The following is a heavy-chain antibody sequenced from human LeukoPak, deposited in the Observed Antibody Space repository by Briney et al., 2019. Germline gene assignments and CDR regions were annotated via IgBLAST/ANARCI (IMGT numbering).Heavy chain of an antibody. CDR1: GGSISSYY. D-gene: IGHD2-2*02. J-gene: IGHJ6*03. V-gene: IGHV4-4*07. CDR2: IYTSGST. CDR3: AREDIVVVPAAIRGSYYYYMDV. Sequence: SETLSLTGTVSGGSISSYYWSWIRQPAGKGLEWIGRIYTSGSTNYNPSLKSRVTMSVDTSKNQFSLKLSSVTAADTAVYYCAREDIVVVPAAIRGSYYYYMDVWGKGTTVTVSS.